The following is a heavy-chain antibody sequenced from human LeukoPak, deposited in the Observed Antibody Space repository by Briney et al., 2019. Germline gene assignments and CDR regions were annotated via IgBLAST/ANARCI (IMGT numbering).Heavy chain of an antibody. J-gene: IGHJ4*02. D-gene: IGHD3-22*01. CDR1: GFTFSSYN. V-gene: IGHV3-48*01. CDR2: ISSSSNTI. CDR3: ASLRDDTPY. Sequence: GGSLRLSCAASGFTFSSYNLNWVRQAPGTGLEWVSYISSSSNTIYYTDSVKGRFTISRDNAKNSLYLQMSSLRAEDTAIYYCASLRDDTPYWGQGTLVTVSS.